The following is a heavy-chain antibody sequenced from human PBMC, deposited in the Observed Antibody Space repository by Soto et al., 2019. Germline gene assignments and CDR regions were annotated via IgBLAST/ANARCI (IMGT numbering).Heavy chain of an antibody. Sequence: GGSLRLSCAASGFTFSGYWMSWVRQAPGKGLEWLSNIKADGSDKNYVDSVKGRFTNSRDNAKNSLYLQMSSLRVEETAVYYCARGSRISGWPAIVFDLWGQATLVTV. CDR2: IKADGSDK. D-gene: IGHD6-19*01. CDR3: ARGSRISGWPAIVFDL. J-gene: IGHJ3*01. V-gene: IGHV3-7*01. CDR1: GFTFSGYW.